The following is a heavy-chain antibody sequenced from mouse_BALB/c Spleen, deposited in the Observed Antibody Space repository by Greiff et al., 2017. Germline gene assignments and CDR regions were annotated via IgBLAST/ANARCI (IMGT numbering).Heavy chain of an antibody. CDR2: INPSTGYT. D-gene: IGHD2-4*01. CDR1: GYTFTSYW. V-gene: IGHV1-7*01. Sequence: VQLQQSGAELAKPGASVKMSCKASGYTFTSYWMHWVKQRPGQGLEWIGYINPSTGYTEYNQKFKDKATLTADKSSSTAYMQLSSLTSEDSAVYYCARGTTMITKGAWFAYWGQGTLVTVSA. J-gene: IGHJ3*01. CDR3: ARGTTMITKGAWFAY.